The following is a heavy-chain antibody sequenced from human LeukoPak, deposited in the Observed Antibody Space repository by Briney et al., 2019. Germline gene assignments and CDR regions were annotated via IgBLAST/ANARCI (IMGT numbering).Heavy chain of an antibody. CDR3: ARSGDYLKAFDI. D-gene: IGHD4/OR15-4a*01. CDR1: GFTFSSYD. V-gene: IGHV3-13*01. Sequence: PGGSLRLSCAASGFTFSSYDMHWVRQATGKGLEWVSAIGTAGDTYYPGSVKGRFTISRENAKNSLYLQMNSLRAGDTAVYYCARSGDYLKAFDIWGQGTMVTVSS. J-gene: IGHJ3*02. CDR2: IGTAGDT.